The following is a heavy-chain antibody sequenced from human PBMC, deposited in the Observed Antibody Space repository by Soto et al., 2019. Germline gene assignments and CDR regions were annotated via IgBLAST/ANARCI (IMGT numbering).Heavy chain of an antibody. J-gene: IGHJ6*02. CDR3: ARAPEGMDV. CDR1: GFRLSGYA. CDR2: LSHDARNK. V-gene: IGHV3-30*14. Sequence: QVQLVESGGGVVQPGTSLRLSCAGSGFRLSGYALHWVRQAPGKGLEWVAALSHDARNKYYADSVKGRFTVSRDDSKNTLFFQMNSLRPEDTAIYYCARAPEGMDVCGQGTTVIVSS.